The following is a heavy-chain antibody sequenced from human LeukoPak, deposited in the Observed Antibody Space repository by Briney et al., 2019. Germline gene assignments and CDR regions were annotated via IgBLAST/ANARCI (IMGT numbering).Heavy chain of an antibody. D-gene: IGHD3-9*01. CDR3: AREGDFTGILTGLNPIDY. J-gene: IGHJ4*02. Sequence: GRSLRLSCAASGFTFSSYAMHWVRQAPGKGLEWVAVISYDGSNKYYADSVKGRFTISRDNSKNTLYLQMNSLRAEDTAVYYCAREGDFTGILTGLNPIDYWGQGTLVTVSS. V-gene: IGHV3-30-3*01. CDR1: GFTFSSYA. CDR2: ISYDGSNK.